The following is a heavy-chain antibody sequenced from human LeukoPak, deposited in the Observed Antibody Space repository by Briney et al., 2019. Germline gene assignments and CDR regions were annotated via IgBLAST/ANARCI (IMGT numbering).Heavy chain of an antibody. J-gene: IGHJ4*02. CDR2: VTGSGSAT. V-gene: IGHV3-23*01. CDR1: GFTLNSYA. Sequence: GGSLRLSCAASGFTLNSYAMSWVRQASGKGLEWVSTVTGSGSATYYADSVKGRFIISRDNSKNTLYLQMNSLRADDTALYYCAKAMSTVMGGTDYWGQGTLVTVSS. D-gene: IGHD4-17*01. CDR3: AKAMSTVMGGTDY.